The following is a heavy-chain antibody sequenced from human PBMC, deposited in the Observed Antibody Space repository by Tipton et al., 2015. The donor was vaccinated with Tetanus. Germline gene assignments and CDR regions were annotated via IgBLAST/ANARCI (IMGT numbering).Heavy chain of an antibody. CDR2: LGTTSGYI. CDR3: AREGQWLGSDAFDV. V-gene: IGHV3-21*01. D-gene: IGHD6-19*01. J-gene: IGHJ3*01. Sequence: SLRLSCAASGFTFTDYSLIWVRQAPGKGLEWVSSLGTTSGYIFYADSVKGRFTISRDDAKNSLFLQMDGLRGDDTAVYYCAREGQWLGSDAFDVWGRGTMVTVSS. CDR1: GFTFTDYS.